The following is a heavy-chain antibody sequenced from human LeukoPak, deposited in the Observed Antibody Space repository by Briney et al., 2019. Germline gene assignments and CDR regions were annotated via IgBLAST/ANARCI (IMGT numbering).Heavy chain of an antibody. J-gene: IGHJ3*01. V-gene: IGHV1-2*06. CDR3: AFYGGFRLHAFDD. D-gene: IGHD4-23*01. CDR2: INPNSGVT. CDR1: GYTFTGYY. Sequence: GASVKVSCKASGYTFTGYYMHWVRQAPGQGLEWMGRINPNSGVTNYAQKFQGRVTMTRDTSISTAYMELSRLTSDDTAVYFCAFYGGFRLHAFDDWGQGTMVTVSS.